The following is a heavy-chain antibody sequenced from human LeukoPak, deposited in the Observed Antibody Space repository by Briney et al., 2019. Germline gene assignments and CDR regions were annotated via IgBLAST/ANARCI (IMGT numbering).Heavy chain of an antibody. V-gene: IGHV3-7*01. CDR3: VRDRGWYHFDL. CDR1: GFTFVTSW. CDR2: IKGDGTTT. D-gene: IGHD3-10*01. J-gene: IGHJ4*02. Sequence: GGSLRLSCVASGFTFVTSWMTWVRQTPGKGLEWVAHIKGDGTTTKYVGSVKGRFTISRDNTKNSLFLQLNSLRAEDTAIYYCVRDRGWYHFDLWGQGNLVTVSS.